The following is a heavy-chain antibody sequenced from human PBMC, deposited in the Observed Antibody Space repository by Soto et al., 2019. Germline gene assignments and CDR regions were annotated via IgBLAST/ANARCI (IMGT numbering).Heavy chain of an antibody. D-gene: IGHD4-17*01. CDR3: ARGVRVYGDYGYYYYYYYMDV. J-gene: IGHJ6*03. Sequence: PSQTLSLTCAISGDSFSSNSAAWNWIRQSPSRGLEWLGRTYYRSKWYNDYAVSVKSRITINPGTSKNQFSLQLNSVTPEDTAVYYCARGVRVYGDYGYYYYYYYMDVWGKGTTVTVSS. CDR1: GDSFSSNSAA. CDR2: TYYRSKWYN. V-gene: IGHV6-1*01.